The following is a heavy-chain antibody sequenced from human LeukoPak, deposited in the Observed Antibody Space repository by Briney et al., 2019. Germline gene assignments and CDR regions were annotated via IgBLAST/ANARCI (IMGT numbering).Heavy chain of an antibody. CDR1: GYTFTNYG. Sequence: ASVKVSCKASGYTFTNYGFSWVRQAPGQRLEWMGWINAGNGNTKYSQKFQGRVTITRDTSASTAYMELSSLRSEDTAVHYCARRGSSGYDLVYWGQGTLVTVSS. CDR2: INAGNGNT. D-gene: IGHD5-12*01. V-gene: IGHV1-3*01. J-gene: IGHJ4*02. CDR3: ARRGSSGYDLVY.